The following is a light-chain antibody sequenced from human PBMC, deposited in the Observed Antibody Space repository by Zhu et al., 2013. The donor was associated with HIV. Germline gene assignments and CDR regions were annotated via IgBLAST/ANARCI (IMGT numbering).Light chain of an antibody. CDR1: QSVSIN. J-gene: IGKJ2*01. V-gene: IGKV3-20*01. CDR2: GAS. CDR3: QQYGRSPRYT. Sequence: EIVMTQSPATLSVSPGERAALSCRASQSVSINLAWYQQKPGQAPRLLIYGASSRATGIPDRFSSSGSGTDFTLTISRLEPEDFAVYYCQQYGRSPRYTFGQGTKLEIK.